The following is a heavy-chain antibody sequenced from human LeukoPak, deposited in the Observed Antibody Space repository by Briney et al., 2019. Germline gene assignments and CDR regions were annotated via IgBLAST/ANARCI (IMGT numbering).Heavy chain of an antibody. Sequence: GGSLRLSCAASGFTFSSYVMHWVRQAPGKGLEWVAMIWYDGSNTYYADSVKGRFTISRDNSKNTLFLQMDSLRAEDTAVYYCARDRSTTHFDYWGQGTLVTVSS. V-gene: IGHV3-33*01. CDR2: IWYDGSNT. J-gene: IGHJ4*02. CDR3: ARDRSTTHFDY. D-gene: IGHD5/OR15-5a*01. CDR1: GFTFSSYV.